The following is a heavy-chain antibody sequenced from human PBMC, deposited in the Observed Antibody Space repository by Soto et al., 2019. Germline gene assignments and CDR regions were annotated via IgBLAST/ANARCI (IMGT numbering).Heavy chain of an antibody. CDR3: ASDRSLGSNWYYYLES. V-gene: IGHV3-48*02. J-gene: IGHJ4*02. CDR2: ISSSSSAI. D-gene: IGHD3-16*01. Sequence: GGSLRLACAASGFTFSTYAMNWVRQFPGRGLEWVSYISSSSSAIDYADSVKGRFTVSRDNAKNSLYLQMNSLRDEDTAVYYCASDRSLGSNWYYYLESWGQGTLVTVSS. CDR1: GFTFSTYA.